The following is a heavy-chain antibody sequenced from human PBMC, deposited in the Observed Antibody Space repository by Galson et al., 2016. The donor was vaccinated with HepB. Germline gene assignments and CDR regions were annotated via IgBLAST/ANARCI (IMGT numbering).Heavy chain of an antibody. D-gene: IGHD5-24*01. V-gene: IGHV3-66*01. CDR2: IYSGGST. CDR3: ARVLDGYNTAPVDY. CDR1: GFTVSSNY. Sequence: SLRLSCAASGFTVSSNYMTWVRQAPGKGLGWVSVIYSGGSTYYADSVKGRFTISRDNSKNTLYLQMNSLRAEDTAVYYCARVLDGYNTAPVDYWGQGTLVTVSS. J-gene: IGHJ4*02.